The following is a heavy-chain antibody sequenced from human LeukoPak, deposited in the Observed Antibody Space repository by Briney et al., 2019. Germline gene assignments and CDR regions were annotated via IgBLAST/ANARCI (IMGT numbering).Heavy chain of an antibody. CDR2: IWYDGSNK. CDR1: GFTFSSYG. D-gene: IGHD5-12*01. CDR3: AIDGYQSHNWFDP. Sequence: PGRSLRLSCAASGFTFSSYGMHWVRQAPGRGLEWVAVIWYDGSNKYYADSVKGRFTISRDNSKNTLYLQMNSLRAEDTAVYYFAIDGYQSHNWFDPWGQGTLVTVSS. V-gene: IGHV3-33*01. J-gene: IGHJ5*02.